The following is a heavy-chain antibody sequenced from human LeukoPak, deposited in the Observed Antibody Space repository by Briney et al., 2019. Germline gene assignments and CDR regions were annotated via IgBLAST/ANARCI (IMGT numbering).Heavy chain of an antibody. CDR1: GFTFSSYS. V-gene: IGHV3-48*01. J-gene: IGHJ5*02. Sequence: GGSLRLSCAASGFTFSSYSMNWVRQAPGKGLEWVSYISSSSSTIYYADSVKGRLTISRDNAKNSLYLQMNSLRAEDTAVYYCATFKASLGLDPWGQGTLVTVSS. CDR2: ISSSSSTI. CDR3: ATFKASLGLDP.